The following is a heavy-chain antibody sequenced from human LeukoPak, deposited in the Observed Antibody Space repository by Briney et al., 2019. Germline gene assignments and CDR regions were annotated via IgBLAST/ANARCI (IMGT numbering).Heavy chain of an antibody. CDR1: GYTFTSYY. CDR3: ARPNYGGTYDYWYFDL. Sequence: VSVKVSCKASGYTFTSYYMHWVRQAPGQGLEWMGIINPSGGSTSYAQKFQGRVTMTRDMSTSTVYMELSSLRSEDTAVYYCARPNYGGTYDYWYFDLWGRGTLVTVSS. J-gene: IGHJ2*01. CDR2: INPSGGST. D-gene: IGHD1-26*01. V-gene: IGHV1-46*01.